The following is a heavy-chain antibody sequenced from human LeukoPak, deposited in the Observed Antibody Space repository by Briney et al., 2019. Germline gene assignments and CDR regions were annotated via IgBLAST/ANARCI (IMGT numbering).Heavy chain of an antibody. V-gene: IGHV1-69*05. CDR2: IIPIFGTA. D-gene: IGHD5-18*01. CDR3: ARCPPDSYGLYYYYMGV. CDR1: GGTFGSYA. J-gene: IGHJ6*03. Sequence: SAKVSCKASGGTFGSYAISWVRQAPGQGLEWMGGIIPIFGTANYAQKFQGRVTITTDESTSTAYMELSSLRSEDTAVYYCARCPPDSYGLYYYYMGVWGKGTTVTVSS.